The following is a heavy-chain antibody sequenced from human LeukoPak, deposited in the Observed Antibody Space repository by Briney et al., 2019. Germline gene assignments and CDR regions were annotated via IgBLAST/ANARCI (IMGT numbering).Heavy chain of an antibody. V-gene: IGHV4-34*01. CDR1: GGSFSGYY. J-gene: IGHJ4*02. D-gene: IGHD2-8*01. Sequence: SETLSLTCAVYGGSFSGYYWSWIRQPPGKGLEWIGEINHSGSTNYNPSLKSRVTISVDTSKNQFSLKLSSVTAADTAVYYCARARYHTEMTYFRTVYYFDYWGQGTLVTVSS. CDR3: ARARYHTEMTYFRTVYYFDY. CDR2: INHSGST.